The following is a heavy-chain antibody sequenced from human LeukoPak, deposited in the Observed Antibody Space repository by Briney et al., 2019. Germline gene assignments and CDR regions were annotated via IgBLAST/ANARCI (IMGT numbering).Heavy chain of an antibody. CDR1: GFTFSSYT. J-gene: IGHJ4*02. CDR3: ARSRTSSPYDKNLNF. Sequence: TGGSLRLSCAASGFTFSSYTMSWVREAPGKGLEWVSSISSSINYIYHADSVKGRFTISRDDAQNSVYLQMNSLKDEDTAVYYCARSRTSSPYDKNLNFWGQGTLAIVSS. CDR2: ISSSINYI. D-gene: IGHD1-14*01. V-gene: IGHV3-21*01.